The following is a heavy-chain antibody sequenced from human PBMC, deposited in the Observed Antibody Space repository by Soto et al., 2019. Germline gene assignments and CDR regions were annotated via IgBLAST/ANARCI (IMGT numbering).Heavy chain of an antibody. Sequence: WWSLRLSCRSSVFTFRTYTMNWWRQAPGKGLEWVSGIRGFSPYTFYAESVRGRFTISRDNAKNSLFLQMDSLRAEDTAVYYCARDRGYDAHDYYYNAMDVWGQGTTVTVSS. CDR2: IRGFSPYT. J-gene: IGHJ6*02. CDR1: VFTFRTYT. V-gene: IGHV3-21*01. CDR3: ARDRGYDAHDYYYNAMDV. D-gene: IGHD3-10*01.